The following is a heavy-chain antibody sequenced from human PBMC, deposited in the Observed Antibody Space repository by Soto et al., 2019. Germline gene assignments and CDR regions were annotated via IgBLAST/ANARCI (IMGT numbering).Heavy chain of an antibody. D-gene: IGHD1-26*01. CDR1: GFTFTSSA. Sequence: QLQLVQSGPEVKKPGTSVKVSCKASGFTFTSSAMQWVRQARGQRLEWIGWIVVGSGNTNYAQKFQERVTIPRDMSTSTAYMELSSLRSEDTAVYYCAASPGSGSYYYYGMDVWGQGTTVTVSS. CDR2: IVVGSGNT. J-gene: IGHJ6*02. V-gene: IGHV1-58*02. CDR3: AASPGSGSYYYYGMDV.